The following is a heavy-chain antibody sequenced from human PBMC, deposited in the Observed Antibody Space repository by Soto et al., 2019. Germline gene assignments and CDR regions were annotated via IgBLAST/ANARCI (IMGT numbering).Heavy chain of an antibody. J-gene: IGHJ5*02. V-gene: IGHV6-1*01. Sequence: QVQLQQSGPGLVKPSQTLSLTCAISGDSVSSNSAAWNWIRQSPSRGLEWLGRTYYRSKWYNDYAVSVKSRITINPDTSKNQFSLQLNSVTPEDTAVYYCAREVLLWFGELFWWFDPWGQGTLVTVSS. CDR3: AREVLLWFGELFWWFDP. CDR1: GDSVSSNSAA. D-gene: IGHD3-10*01. CDR2: TYYRSKWYN.